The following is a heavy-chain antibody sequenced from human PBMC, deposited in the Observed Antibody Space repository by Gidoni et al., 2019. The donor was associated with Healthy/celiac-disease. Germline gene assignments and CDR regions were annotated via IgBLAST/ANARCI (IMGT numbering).Heavy chain of an antibody. J-gene: IGHJ3*02. CDR3: ARERTYYYDSSGYADAFDI. CDR1: GFTSSSSG. V-gene: IGHV3-33*01. D-gene: IGHD3-22*01. Sequence: QVQLVESGGGVVQPGRSLRLSCAASGFTSSSSGMHWVRLAPGKGLEWVAVIWYDGRKKYYADSVKGRFTISRDNSKNTLYLQMNSLRAEDTAVYYCARERTYYYDSSGYADAFDIWGQGTMVTVSS. CDR2: IWYDGRKK.